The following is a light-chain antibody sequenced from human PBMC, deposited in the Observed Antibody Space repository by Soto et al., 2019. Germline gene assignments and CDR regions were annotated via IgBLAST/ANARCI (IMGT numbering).Light chain of an antibody. CDR1: SSDVGGYNY. CDR3: SSYTSSSTHWV. CDR2: EVS. J-gene: IGLJ3*02. V-gene: IGLV2-14*01. Sequence: QSVLTQPASVSGSPGQSITISCTGTSSDVGGYNYVSWYQQHPGKAPKLMIYEVSNRPSGVSNRFSGSKSGNTASLTISGLQAEDEADYYCSSYTSSSTHWVFGGGTMLTVL.